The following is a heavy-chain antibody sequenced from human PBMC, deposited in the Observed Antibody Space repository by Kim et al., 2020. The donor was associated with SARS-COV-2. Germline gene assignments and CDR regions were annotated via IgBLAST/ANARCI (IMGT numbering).Heavy chain of an antibody. Sequence: GGSLRLSCAASGFTFSSYSMNWVRQAPGKGLEWVSYISSSSSTIYYADSVKGRFTISRDNAKNSLYLQMNSLRDEDTAVYYCARDRERHPDDAFDIWGQGTMVTVSS. J-gene: IGHJ3*02. CDR2: ISSSSSTI. V-gene: IGHV3-48*02. CDR3: ARDRERHPDDAFDI. D-gene: IGHD1-26*01. CDR1: GFTFSSYS.